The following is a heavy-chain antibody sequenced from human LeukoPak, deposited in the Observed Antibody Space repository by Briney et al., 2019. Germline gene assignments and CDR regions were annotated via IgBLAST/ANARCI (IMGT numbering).Heavy chain of an antibody. D-gene: IGHD1-26*01. J-gene: IGHJ4*02. Sequence: ASVKVSCKASGYTFTGYYMHWVRQAPGQGLEWMGWISAYNGNTNYAQKLQGRVTMTTDTSTSTAYMELRSLRSDDTAVYYCARDSVIVGATSADYWGQGTLVTVSS. CDR3: ARDSVIVGATSADY. CDR1: GYTFTGYY. CDR2: ISAYNGNT. V-gene: IGHV1-18*04.